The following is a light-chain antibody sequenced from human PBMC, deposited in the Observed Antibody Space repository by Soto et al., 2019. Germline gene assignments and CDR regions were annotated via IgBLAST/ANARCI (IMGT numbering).Light chain of an antibody. V-gene: IGKV1-39*01. CDR2: AAS. Sequence: MQMTHSPSSLSQTVSARVTITXRASQSISSYLNWHQQKPGKAPKLLIYAASSLQSGVPSRFSGSGSGTDFTLTISSLQPEDFATYYCQQSYSTPQTCGQGTKV. CDR1: QSISSY. CDR3: QQSYSTPQT. J-gene: IGKJ1*01.